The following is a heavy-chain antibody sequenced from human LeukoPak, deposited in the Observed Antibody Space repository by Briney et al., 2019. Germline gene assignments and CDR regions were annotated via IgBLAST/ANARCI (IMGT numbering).Heavy chain of an antibody. J-gene: IGHJ5*02. CDR1: GGSISSYY. Sequence: SETLSLTCTVSGGSISSYYWSWIRQPPGKGLEWIGYIYYSGSTNYNPSLKSRVAISVDTSKNQFSLKLSSVTAADTAVYYCARDAGIAAGTSWFDPWGQGTLVTVSS. D-gene: IGHD6-13*01. V-gene: IGHV4-59*01. CDR2: IYYSGST. CDR3: ARDAGIAAGTSWFDP.